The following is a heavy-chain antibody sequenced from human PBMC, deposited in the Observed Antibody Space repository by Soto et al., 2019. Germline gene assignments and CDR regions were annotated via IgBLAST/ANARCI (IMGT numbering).Heavy chain of an antibody. CDR2: VSPGNGNA. CDR3: EVTTGY. J-gene: IGHJ4*02. Sequence: QVQVVQSRAEVKKPGASVQVSCKTSGYTFTDYDINWVRQATGQGLEWMGWVSPGNGNAGYAPQFQSRVTMTSDTSISTVYMELSSLTSEDTAVYFCEVTTGYWGQGTKVTVSS. CDR1: GYTFTDYD. D-gene: IGHD2-21*02. V-gene: IGHV1-8*01.